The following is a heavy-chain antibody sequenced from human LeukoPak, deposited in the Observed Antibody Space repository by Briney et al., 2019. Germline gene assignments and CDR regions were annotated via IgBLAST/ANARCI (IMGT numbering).Heavy chain of an antibody. Sequence: GESLKISCKGSGYSFTSYGISWVRQAPGQGLEWMGWIIAYNGNTNYAQKLQGRVTMTTDTSTSTAYMELSRLRSDDTAVYYCAGDARVGALGYWGQGTLVTVSS. V-gene: IGHV1-18*01. J-gene: IGHJ4*02. CDR1: GYSFTSYG. CDR3: AGDARVGALGY. CDR2: IIAYNGNT. D-gene: IGHD1-26*01.